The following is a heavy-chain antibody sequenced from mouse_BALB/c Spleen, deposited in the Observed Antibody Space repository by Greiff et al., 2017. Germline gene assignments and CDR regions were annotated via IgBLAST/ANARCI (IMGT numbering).Heavy chain of an antibody. CDR2: IDPSDSET. V-gene: IGHV1S127*01. CDR3: ARCYYGYRKYFDV. Sequence: QVQLQQSGPQLVRPGASVKISCKASGYSFTSYWMHWVKQRPGQGLEWIGMIDPSDSETRLNQKFKDKATLTVDKSSSTAYMQLSSPTSEDSAVYYCARCYYGYRKYFDVWGAGTTVTVSS. J-gene: IGHJ1*01. CDR1: GYSFTSYW. D-gene: IGHD1-2*01.